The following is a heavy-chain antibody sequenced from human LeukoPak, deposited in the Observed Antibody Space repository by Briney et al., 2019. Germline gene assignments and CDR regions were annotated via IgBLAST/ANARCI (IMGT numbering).Heavy chain of an antibody. CDR2: IYPGDSDA. CDR3: ARPQDYGSGSYGY. V-gene: IGHV5-51*01. D-gene: IGHD3-10*01. Sequence: GESLKISCKGSGYSFTSYWIGWVRQMPGKGLKWMGIIYPGDSDARYSPSFQGQVTISADKSISTAYLQWSSLKASDTAMYYCARPQDYGSGSYGYWGQGTLVTVSS. CDR1: GYSFTSYW. J-gene: IGHJ4*02.